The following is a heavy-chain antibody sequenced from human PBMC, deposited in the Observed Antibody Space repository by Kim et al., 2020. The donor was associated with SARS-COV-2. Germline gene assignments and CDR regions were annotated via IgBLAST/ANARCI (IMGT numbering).Heavy chain of an antibody. CDR1: GFTFSSYS. V-gene: IGHV3-21*01. D-gene: IGHD4-17*01. CDR2: ISSSSSYI. CDR3: ARDVRDYGGNGGMDV. Sequence: GGSLRLSCAASGFTFSSYSMNWVRQAPGKGLEWVSSISSSSSYIYYADSVKGRFTISRDNAKNSLYLQMNSLRAEDTAVYYCARDVRDYGGNGGMDVWGQGTTVTVSS. J-gene: IGHJ6*02.